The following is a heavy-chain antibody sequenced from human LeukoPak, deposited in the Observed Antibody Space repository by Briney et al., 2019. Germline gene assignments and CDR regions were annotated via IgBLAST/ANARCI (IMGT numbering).Heavy chain of an antibody. CDR2: IRYDGSNK. J-gene: IGHJ4*02. CDR1: GFTFSSYG. D-gene: IGHD4-23*01. CDR3: AKTAGTTVVTPGY. V-gene: IGHV3-30*02. Sequence: GGSLRLSCAASGFTFSSYGMHWVRQAPGKGLEWVAFIRYDGSNKYYADSVKGRFTISRDNSKNTLYLQMNSLRAEDTAVYYCAKTAGTTVVTPGYWGQGTLVTVSS.